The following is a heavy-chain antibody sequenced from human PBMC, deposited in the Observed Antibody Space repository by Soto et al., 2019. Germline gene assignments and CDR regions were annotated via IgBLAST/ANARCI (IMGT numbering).Heavy chain of an antibody. CDR3: ARHFPLPTDLQFYYYYYDYGVDV. CDR2: IDPSDSYS. Sequence: GASLKISCKASGYNFTTFWISWMRQVPGKGLEWLGRIDPSDSYSNYSPSFQGHITISADKSINTAYLHFSNLKASDTAVYYCARHFPLPTDLQFYYYYYDYGVDVWGHGTAVTVS. J-gene: IGHJ6*02. D-gene: IGHD3-10*01. CDR1: GYNFTTFW. V-gene: IGHV5-10-1*01.